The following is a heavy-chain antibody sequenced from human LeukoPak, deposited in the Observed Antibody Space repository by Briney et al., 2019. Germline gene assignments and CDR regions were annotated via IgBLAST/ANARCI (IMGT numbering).Heavy chain of an antibody. CDR1: GYTFTSYD. V-gene: IGHV1-8*03. D-gene: IGHD6-19*01. CDR2: TNPNSGYT. Sequence: ASVKVSCKASGYTFTSYDINWVRQATGQGLEWVGWTNPNSGYTGYAQKFQGRVTITRNTSISTAYMELSSLRSEDTAVYYCARVAGSIDYWGQGTLVTVSS. J-gene: IGHJ4*02. CDR3: ARVAGSIDY.